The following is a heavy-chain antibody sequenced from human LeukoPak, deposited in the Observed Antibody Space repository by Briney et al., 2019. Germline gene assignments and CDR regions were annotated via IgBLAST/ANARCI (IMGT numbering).Heavy chain of an antibody. CDR3: ARGAVAGKMSWFDP. Sequence: SETLSLTCTVSGASISSYYWVWIRQPQGKGLEWIGHIYYDGSTNYNPSLKSRVTISVDTSKNQFSLNLSSVTAADTAVYYCARGAVAGKMSWFDPWGQGTLVTVSS. J-gene: IGHJ5*02. CDR1: GASISSYY. CDR2: IYYDGST. D-gene: IGHD6-19*01. V-gene: IGHV4-59*01.